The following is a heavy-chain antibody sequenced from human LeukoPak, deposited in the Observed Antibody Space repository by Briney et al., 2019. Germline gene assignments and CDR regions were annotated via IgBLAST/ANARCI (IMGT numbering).Heavy chain of an antibody. D-gene: IGHD2-2*01. J-gene: IGHJ3*02. CDR3: AKDPRYCSSTSCYAFDI. Sequence: GGSLRLSCAASGFTFSSYGMHWVRQAPGKGLEWVAFIRYDGSNKYCADSVKGRFTISRDNSKNTLYLQMNSLRAEDTAVYYCAKDPRYCSSTSCYAFDIWGQGTMVTVSS. CDR1: GFTFSSYG. CDR2: IRYDGSNK. V-gene: IGHV3-30*02.